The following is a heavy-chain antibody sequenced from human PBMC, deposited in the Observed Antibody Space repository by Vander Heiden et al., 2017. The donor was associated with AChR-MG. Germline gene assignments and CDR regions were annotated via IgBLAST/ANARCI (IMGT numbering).Heavy chain of an antibody. Sequence: QVQLQESGPGLVKPSETLSLTCTVSGGSISSYYWSWIRQPPGKGLEWIGYIYYSGSTNYNPSIKSRVTIAVDTSKNQFSLKRSSVTAADTAVYYCARARAYSVYSPGWDYYGMDVWGQGTTVTVSS. CDR2: IYYSGST. D-gene: IGHD5-12*01. CDR1: GGSISSYY. V-gene: IGHV4-59*01. CDR3: ARARAYSVYSPGWDYYGMDV. J-gene: IGHJ6*02.